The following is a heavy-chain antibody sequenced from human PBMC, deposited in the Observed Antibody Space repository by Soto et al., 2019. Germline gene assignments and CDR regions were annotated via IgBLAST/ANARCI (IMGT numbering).Heavy chain of an antibody. CDR3: ARGGSTYRKNMDV. V-gene: IGHV1-18*01. Sequence: ASVKVSCKAGGYSFNTYGITWVRQAPGQGLEWMGWISTYNGNTNYAQRLQGRVTMTTDTSTRTAYVELRSLTSDDTAVYYCARGGSTYRKNMDVWAQGTTVTVSS. D-gene: IGHD3-10*01. CDR1: GYSFNTYG. CDR2: ISTYNGNT. J-gene: IGHJ6*02.